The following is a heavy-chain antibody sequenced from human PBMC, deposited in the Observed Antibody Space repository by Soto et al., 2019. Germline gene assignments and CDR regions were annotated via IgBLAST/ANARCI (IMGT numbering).Heavy chain of an antibody. V-gene: IGHV3-7*01. CDR3: ARDRYYDRY. Sequence: EVQVVESGGGLVQPGGSLRLSCSVSGFTFSAFWMSWFRQAPGKGLQWVANINHGGSETHYVDSVKGRFTISRDNAKNSLSLQMNSMRAEDTAVDFCARDRYYDRYWGQGTLVTVSS. D-gene: IGHD3-22*01. CDR1: GFTFSAFW. CDR2: INHGGSET. J-gene: IGHJ4*02.